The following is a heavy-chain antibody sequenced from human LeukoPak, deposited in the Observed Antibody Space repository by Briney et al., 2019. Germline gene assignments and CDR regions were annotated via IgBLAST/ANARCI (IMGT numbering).Heavy chain of an antibody. Sequence: GESLKISCKGSGYSFTSYWISWVRQLPGKGLEWMGRIDPSDSYTNYSPSFQGHVTISADKSISTAYLQWSSLKASDTAMYYCARHAELAVAGPDYWGQGTLVTVSS. J-gene: IGHJ4*02. CDR1: GYSFTSYW. CDR3: ARHAELAVAGPDY. D-gene: IGHD6-19*01. V-gene: IGHV5-10-1*01. CDR2: IDPSDSYT.